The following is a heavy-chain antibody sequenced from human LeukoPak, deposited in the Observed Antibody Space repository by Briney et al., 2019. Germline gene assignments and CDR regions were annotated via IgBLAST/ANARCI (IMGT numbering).Heavy chain of an antibody. Sequence: PGGSLRLSCAASGFTVSSNYMSWVRQAPGTGLEWVSGISGSGGRTFNADSVKGRFTITRDNSKNTLYLQMNSLRAEDTAVYYCAKDRTTFGVITGYGMDVWGQGTTVTVSS. CDR1: GFTVSSNY. CDR2: ISGSGGRT. CDR3: AKDRTTFGVITGYGMDV. J-gene: IGHJ6*02. V-gene: IGHV3-23*01. D-gene: IGHD3-3*01.